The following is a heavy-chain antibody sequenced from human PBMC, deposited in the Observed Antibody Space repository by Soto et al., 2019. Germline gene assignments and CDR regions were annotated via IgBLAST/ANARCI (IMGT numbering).Heavy chain of an antibody. D-gene: IGHD1-26*01. CDR1: GDSVSSNSAA. CDR3: ARGEQYSGRIFDY. V-gene: IGHV6-1*01. CDR2: TYYRSKWYN. Sequence: HTLSLTCGISGDSVSSNSAAWNWLRQSPSRGLEWLGRTYYRSKWYNDYAVSVESRITINPDTSKNHFSLQLNFVTPEDTAVYFCARGEQYSGRIFDYWGQGTLVTVSS. J-gene: IGHJ4*02.